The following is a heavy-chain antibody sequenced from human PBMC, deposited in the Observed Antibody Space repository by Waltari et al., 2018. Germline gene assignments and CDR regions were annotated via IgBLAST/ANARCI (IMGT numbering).Heavy chain of an antibody. CDR3: ATPRYSSGWTLDYYYGMDV. CDR1: GYTLTELS. J-gene: IGHJ6*02. CDR2: FDPEDGET. Sequence: QVQLVQSGAEVKKPGASVKVSCKVSGYTLTELSMHWVRPAPGKGLEWMGGFDPEDGETIYAQKFQGRVTMTEDTSTDTAYMELSSLRSEDTAVYYCATPRYSSGWTLDYYYGMDVWGQGTTVTVSS. D-gene: IGHD6-19*01. V-gene: IGHV1-24*01.